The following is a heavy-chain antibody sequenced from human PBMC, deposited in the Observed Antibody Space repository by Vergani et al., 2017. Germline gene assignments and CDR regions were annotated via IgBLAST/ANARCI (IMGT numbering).Heavy chain of an antibody. Sequence: VQLVESGGGVVQPGRSLRLSCAASGFTFSSYGMHWVRQAPGKGLEWVAVIWYDGSNKYYADSVKGRFTISRDNSKNTLYLQMNSLRAEDTAVYYCARSRAVEPTDYYGMDVWGQGTTVTVSS. J-gene: IGHJ6*02. D-gene: IGHD1-14*01. CDR1: GFTFSSYG. CDR2: IWYDGSNK. CDR3: ARSRAVEPTDYYGMDV. V-gene: IGHV3-33*01.